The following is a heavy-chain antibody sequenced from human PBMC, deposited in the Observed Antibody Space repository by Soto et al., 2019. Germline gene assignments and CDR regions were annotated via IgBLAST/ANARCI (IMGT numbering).Heavy chain of an antibody. D-gene: IGHD3-3*01. V-gene: IGHV1-69*01. CDR3: ARAVCSTISGVVTMYGMDY. J-gene: IGHJ6*02. CDR2: SLPIFGTA. Sequence: QVQLVQSGAEVKKPGSSVKVSCKASGGTFSSYAISWVRQAPGHGLEWMGGSLPIFGTANYAQKLQGRVTIPADESTSTAYMELSSLRSENTAVYYCARAVCSTISGVVTMYGMDYWGQGTMVTVSS. CDR1: GGTFSSYA.